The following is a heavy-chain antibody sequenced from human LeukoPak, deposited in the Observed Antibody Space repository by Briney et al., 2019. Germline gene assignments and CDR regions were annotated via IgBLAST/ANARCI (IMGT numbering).Heavy chain of an antibody. CDR1: GFTFSTSW. D-gene: IGHD3-9*01. V-gene: IGHV3-7*03. Sequence: PGGPLRLSCAASGFTFSTSWMSWVRQAPGKGLEWVANINQDGSDKYYVDSVKGRFTISRGNAKNSLYLQMNSLRVEDTAVYYCARDRPLTGKAHQIFDYWGQGTLVTVSS. CDR2: INQDGSDK. J-gene: IGHJ4*02. CDR3: ARDRPLTGKAHQIFDY.